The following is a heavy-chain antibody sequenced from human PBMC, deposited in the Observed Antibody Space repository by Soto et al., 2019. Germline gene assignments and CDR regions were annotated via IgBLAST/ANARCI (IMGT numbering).Heavy chain of an antibody. CDR1: GFTFSSYW. CDR2: INSEGTAS. J-gene: IGHJ4*02. CDR3: ARVGVGAYFFDD. V-gene: IGHV3-74*01. D-gene: IGHD1-26*01. Sequence: PGGSLRLSCAASGFTFSSYWMHWVRQAPGKGLVWVSRINSEGTASSYADSVKGRFTISRDNAKNTLYLQMNSLRAEDTAVYYCARVGVGAYFFDDWGQGTLVTVSS.